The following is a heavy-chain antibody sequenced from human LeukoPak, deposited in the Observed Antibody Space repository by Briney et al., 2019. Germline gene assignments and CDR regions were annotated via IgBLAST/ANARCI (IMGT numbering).Heavy chain of an antibody. CDR1: GFSLSTSGVG. Sequence: SGPTLVKPPQTLTLTCTFSGFSLSTSGVGVGWIRQPPGKALEWLALIYWDDDKRYSPSLKSRLTITKDTSKNQVVLTMTNMDPVDTATYYCAHGELGGDYFDYWGQGTLVTVSS. CDR2: IYWDDDK. J-gene: IGHJ4*02. D-gene: IGHD1-26*01. CDR3: AHGELGGDYFDY. V-gene: IGHV2-5*02.